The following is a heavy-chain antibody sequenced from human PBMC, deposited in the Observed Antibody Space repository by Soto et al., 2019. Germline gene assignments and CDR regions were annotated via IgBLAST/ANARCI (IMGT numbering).Heavy chain of an antibody. CDR1: GGTFSSYA. CDR3: ARETTYDFWSGYTYYYYGMDV. Sequence: QVQLVQSGAEVKKPGSSVKVSCKASGGTFSSYAISWVRQAPGQGLEWMGGIIPIFGTANYAQKFKGRVTITADESTSTAYMELSSLRSEDTAVYYCARETTYDFWSGYTYYYYGMDVWGQGTTVTVSS. D-gene: IGHD3-3*01. V-gene: IGHV1-69*01. J-gene: IGHJ6*02. CDR2: IIPIFGTA.